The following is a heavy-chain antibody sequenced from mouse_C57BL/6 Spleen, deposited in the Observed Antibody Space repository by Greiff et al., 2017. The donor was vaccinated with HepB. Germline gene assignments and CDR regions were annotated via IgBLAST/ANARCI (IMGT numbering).Heavy chain of an antibody. CDR3: ASVITTVVATDFDY. D-gene: IGHD1-1*01. CDR2: ISGGGGNT. Sequence: EVQGVESGGGLVKPGGSLKLSCAASGFTFSSYTMSWVRQTPEKRLEWVATISGGGGNTYYPDSVKGRFTISRDNAKNTLYLQLSSLGSEDTALYYCASVITTVVATDFDYWGQGTTLTVSS. CDR1: GFTFSSYT. J-gene: IGHJ2*01. V-gene: IGHV5-9*01.